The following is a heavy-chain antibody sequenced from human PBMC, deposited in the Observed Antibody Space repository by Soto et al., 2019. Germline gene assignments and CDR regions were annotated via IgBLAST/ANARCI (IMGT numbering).Heavy chain of an antibody. CDR2: IYYNGNT. CDR3: ARHGPLTNNWNQLNC. Sequence: QLQLQESSPGLVKPSETLSLTCTVSGGSISRSPYYWAWIRQPPAKGLQWIGNIYYNGNTFYNPSLKSRVTISIDTSKSQFSLGLSSVTASDTAVYYCARHGPLTNNWNQLNCWGQGTLVTVSS. CDR1: GGSISRSPYY. D-gene: IGHD1-1*01. J-gene: IGHJ4*02. V-gene: IGHV4-39*01.